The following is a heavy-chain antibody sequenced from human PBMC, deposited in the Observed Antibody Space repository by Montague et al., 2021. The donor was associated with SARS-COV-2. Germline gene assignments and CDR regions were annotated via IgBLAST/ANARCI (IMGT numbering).Heavy chain of an antibody. CDR2: ICHTGST. D-gene: IGHD2-21*02. V-gene: IGHV4-59*01. CDR1: GDSITDYF. CDR3: ARALSRAFCEGDSCYSETWFAP. Sequence: SETLSLTCTVSGDSITDYFWTWIRQPPGKGLEWIGYICHTGSTKYNPSLYSRVTMSIDTSKNQFSLKLTSVTAADTAIYYCARALSRAFCEGDSCYSETWFAPWGQGTLVTVSS. J-gene: IGHJ5*02.